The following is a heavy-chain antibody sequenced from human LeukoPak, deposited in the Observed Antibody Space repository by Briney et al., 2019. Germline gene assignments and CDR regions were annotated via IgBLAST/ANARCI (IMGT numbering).Heavy chain of an antibody. V-gene: IGHV3-21*01. Sequence: PGGSLRLSCAASAFSFIIYSMNWVRQARGRGLEWVSSISGVNSYIYYADSVKGRFTISRDDAKNSLYLQMNSLRAEDTAVYYCARYCSSSRCLYYYHMDVWGKGTTVTVSS. CDR2: ISGVNSYI. J-gene: IGHJ6*03. CDR1: AFSFIIYS. D-gene: IGHD2-2*01. CDR3: ARYCSSSRCLYYYHMDV.